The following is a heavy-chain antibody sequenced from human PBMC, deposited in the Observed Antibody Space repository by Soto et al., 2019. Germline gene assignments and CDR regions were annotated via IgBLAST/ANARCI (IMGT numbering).Heavy chain of an antibody. CDR3: AHRRGAYYFDY. D-gene: IGHD1-26*01. CDR2: IYWDGDK. CDR1: GFSLSTNGVG. V-gene: IGHV2-5*02. Sequence: ESGPTLVNPTQTRTLTCTFSGFSLSTNGVGVGWIRQPPGKALEWLALIYWDGDKRYSPSLKSRLTITKDTSKNQVVLTMTNMDPVDTATYYCAHRRGAYYFDYWGQGTLVTVSS. J-gene: IGHJ4*02.